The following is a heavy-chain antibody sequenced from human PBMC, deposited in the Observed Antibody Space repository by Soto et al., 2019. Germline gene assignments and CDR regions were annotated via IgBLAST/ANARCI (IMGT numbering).Heavy chain of an antibody. V-gene: IGHV5-51*01. J-gene: IGHJ6*02. CDR2: IYPGDSDT. CDR1: GYSFSIYW. CDR3: ARLGFNYDFSSGYYNVHHYYGIDV. Sequence: GESLKISCKGSGYSFSIYWIGWVRQMPGKGLEWMGIIYPGDSDTRYSPSFQGQVTISADKSINSVYLQWSSLKASDTATYYCARLGFNYDFSSGYYNVHHYYGIDVWGQGTTVNVS. D-gene: IGHD3-3*01.